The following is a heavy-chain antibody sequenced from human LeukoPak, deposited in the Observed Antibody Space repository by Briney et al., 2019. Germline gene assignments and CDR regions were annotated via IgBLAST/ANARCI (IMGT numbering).Heavy chain of an antibody. Sequence: PGGPLRLSCAASGFTFSSYAMHWVRQAPGKGLEWVAVISYDGSNKYYADSVKGRFTISRDNSKNTLYLQMNSLRAEDTAVYYCARVYYDILTGRPAYYYMDAWGKGTTVTVSS. D-gene: IGHD3-9*01. CDR1: GFTFSSYA. V-gene: IGHV3-30*01. CDR3: ARVYYDILTGRPAYYYMDA. CDR2: ISYDGSNK. J-gene: IGHJ6*03.